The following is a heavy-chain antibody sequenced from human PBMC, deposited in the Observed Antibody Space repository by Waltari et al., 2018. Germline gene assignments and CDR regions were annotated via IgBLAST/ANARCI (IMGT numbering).Heavy chain of an antibody. CDR1: GFTFSSYA. Sequence: EVQLLESGGGLVQPGGSLRLSCAASGFTFSSYAMRWVRQAPGKGLEWVSAISGSGGSTYYADSVKGRFTISRDNSKNTLYLQMNSLRAEDTAVYYCAKDPGGFEVSGWFDPWGQGTLVTVSS. J-gene: IGHJ5*02. V-gene: IGHV3-23*01. CDR2: ISGSGGST. D-gene: IGHD3-16*01. CDR3: AKDPGGFEVSGWFDP.